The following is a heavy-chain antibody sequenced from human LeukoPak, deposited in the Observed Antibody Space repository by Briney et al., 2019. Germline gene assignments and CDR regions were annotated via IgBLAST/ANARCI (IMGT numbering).Heavy chain of an antibody. CDR3: AKGPRYYYDSSGYYDDY. CDR2: IRYDGSNK. Sequence: GGSLRLSCAASGFTFSSYGMHWVRQAPGKGLEWVAFIRYDGSNKYYADSVKGRFTISRDNSKNTLYLQMNSLRAEDTAVYYCAKGPRYYYDSSGYYDDYWGQGTLVTVSS. D-gene: IGHD3-22*01. J-gene: IGHJ4*02. CDR1: GFTFSSYG. V-gene: IGHV3-30*02.